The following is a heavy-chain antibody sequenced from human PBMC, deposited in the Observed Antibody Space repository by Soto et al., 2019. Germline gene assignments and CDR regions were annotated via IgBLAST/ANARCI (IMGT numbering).Heavy chain of an antibody. CDR3: TRNGGNQLLYWETYYYYMDV. D-gene: IGHD2-2*02. CDR1: GFTFSSYA. V-gene: IGHV3-49*04. CDR2: IRSKAYGGTT. J-gene: IGHJ6*03. Sequence: GGSLRLSCAASGFTFSSYAMHWVRQAPGKGLEWVCFIRSKAYGGTTEYAASVKGRFTISRDDSKSIAYLQMNSLKTEDTAVYYCTRNGGNQLLYWETYYYYMDVWGKGTTVTVSS.